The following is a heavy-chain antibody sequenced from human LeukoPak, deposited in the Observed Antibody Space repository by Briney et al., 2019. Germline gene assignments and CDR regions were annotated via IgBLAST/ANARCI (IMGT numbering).Heavy chain of an antibody. CDR2: ISDSGNT. D-gene: IGHD2-21*01. V-gene: IGHV3-23*01. CDR3: AKAPVASCRGAYCYPFDY. CDR1: GFTLSSYA. J-gene: IGHJ4*02. Sequence: GGALRLFCGASGFTLSSYAMSWVRPAPGKGLEWVSAISDSGNTYHADSARGRFTISRASSKHTRFLHLKRTRLEDAAVYYCAKAPVASCRGAYCYPFDYWGQGNLVTVSS.